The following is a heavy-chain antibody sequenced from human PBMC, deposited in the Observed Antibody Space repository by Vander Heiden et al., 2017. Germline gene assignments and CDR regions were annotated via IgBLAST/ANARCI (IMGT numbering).Heavy chain of an antibody. CDR1: GYNFSSKG. J-gene: IGHJ4*02. V-gene: IGHV5-51*01. Sequence: EVQLVQPAVEVRKPGESLRIPCKAPGYNFSSKGIAWVRQMPGKGLEWMGIIYPGDSDTRYSPSFQGQVSISADKSSNTAYLQWTSVKASDTATYYCARQTTTRTDYFDYWGQGTLSPSPQ. D-gene: IGHD1-1*01. CDR2: IYPGDSDT. CDR3: ARQTTTRTDYFDY.